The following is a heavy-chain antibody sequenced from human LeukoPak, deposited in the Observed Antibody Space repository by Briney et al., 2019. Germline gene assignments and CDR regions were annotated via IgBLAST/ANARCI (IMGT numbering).Heavy chain of an antibody. Sequence: GGSLRLSCAASGFTFSSYSMNWVRQAPGKGLEWVSYISSSSSTIYYADSVKGRFTISRDNAKNSLYLQMNSLRAEDTAVYYCARGLQLWLMAYWGQGTLVTVSS. CDR1: GFTFSSYS. CDR2: ISSSSSTI. CDR3: ARGLQLWLMAY. D-gene: IGHD5-18*01. J-gene: IGHJ4*02. V-gene: IGHV3-48*01.